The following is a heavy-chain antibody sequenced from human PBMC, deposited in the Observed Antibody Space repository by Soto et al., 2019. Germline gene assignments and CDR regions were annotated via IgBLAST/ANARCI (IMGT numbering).Heavy chain of an antibody. D-gene: IGHD3-10*01. CDR3: ARVLWFGDGWFDP. J-gene: IGHJ5*02. V-gene: IGHV3-53*04. CDR2: IYSGGST. Sequence: GGSLRLSCAASVFTVSSNYMSWVRQAPGKGLEWVSVIYSGGSTYYADSVKGRFTISRHNSKNTPYLQMNSLRAEDTAVYYCARVLWFGDGWFDPWGQGTLVTVSS. CDR1: VFTVSSNY.